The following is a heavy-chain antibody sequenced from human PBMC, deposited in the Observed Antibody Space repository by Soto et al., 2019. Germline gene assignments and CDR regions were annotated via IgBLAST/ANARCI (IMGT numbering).Heavy chain of an antibody. CDR2: IYPGDSDT. V-gene: IGHV5-51*01. CDR3: ARRGELLSGFLYYYYYGMDV. J-gene: IGHJ6*02. Sequence: GESLKISCKGSGYSFTSYWIGWVRQMTGKGLEWMGIIYPGDSDTRYSPSFQGQVTISADKSISTAYLQWSSLKASDTAMYYCARRGELLSGFLYYYYYGMDVWGQGTTVTVSS. D-gene: IGHD3-10*01. CDR1: GYSFTSYW.